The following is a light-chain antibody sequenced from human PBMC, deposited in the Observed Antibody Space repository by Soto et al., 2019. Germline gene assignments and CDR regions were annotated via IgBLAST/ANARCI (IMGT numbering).Light chain of an antibody. J-gene: IGLJ2*01. CDR3: SSYTSSSASVV. CDR1: SSDVGGYNY. V-gene: IGLV2-14*01. CDR2: DVS. Sequence: QSVLTQPASVSGSPGQSITISCTGTSSDVGGYNYVSWYQQYPGKAPKLMIYDVSKRPSGVSNRFSGSKSGNTASLTISGLHAEDEADYYCSSYTSSSASVVFGGGTKLTVL.